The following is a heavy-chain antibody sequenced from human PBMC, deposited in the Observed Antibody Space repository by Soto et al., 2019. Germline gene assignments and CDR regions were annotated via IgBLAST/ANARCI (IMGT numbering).Heavy chain of an antibody. CDR3: ARDLNSRDGYNREDAFDI. V-gene: IGHV1-46*01. J-gene: IGHJ3*02. D-gene: IGHD5-12*01. CDR1: GYTFTSYY. CDR2: INPSGGST. Sequence: QVQLVQSGAEVKKPGASVKVSCKASGYTFTSYYMHWVRQAPGQGLEWMGIINPSGGSTSYAQKFQGRVTMTRDTSTSTVYMELSSLRSEDTAVYYCARDLNSRDGYNREDAFDIWGQGTMVTVSS.